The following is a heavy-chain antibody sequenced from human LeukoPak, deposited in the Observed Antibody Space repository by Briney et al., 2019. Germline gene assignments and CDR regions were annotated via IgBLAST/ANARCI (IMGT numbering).Heavy chain of an antibody. CDR1: GFTFSDYY. CDR2: ISSSGSTI. CDR3: ARELKVTRIDY. V-gene: IGHV3-11*01. J-gene: IGHJ4*02. D-gene: IGHD2-21*02. Sequence: GGSLRLSCAASGFTFSDYYMSWIRQAPGKGLEWVSCISSSGSTIYYADSVKGRFTISRDNAKNSLYLQMNSLRAEDTAVYYCARELKVTRIDYWGQGTLVTVSS.